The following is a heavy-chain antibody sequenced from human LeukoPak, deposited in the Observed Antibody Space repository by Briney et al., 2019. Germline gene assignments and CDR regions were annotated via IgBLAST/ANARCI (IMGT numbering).Heavy chain of an antibody. V-gene: IGHV3-30*02. CDR1: GFTFSTYG. J-gene: IGHJ4*02. CDR3: AKDVGWLRFPGHFDY. Sequence: PGGSLRLSCAASGFTFSTYGMHWVRQAPGKGLEWVAFIRYDGSNKYYADSVKGRFTISRDNSKNTLYLQMSSLRAEDTAVYYCAKDVGWLRFPGHFDYWGQGTLVTVSS. CDR2: IRYDGSNK. D-gene: IGHD5-12*01.